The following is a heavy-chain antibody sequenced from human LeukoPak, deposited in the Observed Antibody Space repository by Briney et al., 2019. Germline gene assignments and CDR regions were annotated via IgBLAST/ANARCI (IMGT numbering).Heavy chain of an antibody. CDR2: IYYSGST. Sequence: SETLSLTCTVSGGSISSSSYYWGWIRQPPGKGLEWIGSIYYSGSTYYNPSLKSRVTISVDTSKNQFSLKLSSVTVADTAVYYCASLRGYSGYDDGVYWYFDLWGRGTLVTVSS. CDR1: GGSISSSSYY. J-gene: IGHJ2*01. V-gene: IGHV4-39*01. D-gene: IGHD5-12*01. CDR3: ASLRGYSGYDDGVYWYFDL.